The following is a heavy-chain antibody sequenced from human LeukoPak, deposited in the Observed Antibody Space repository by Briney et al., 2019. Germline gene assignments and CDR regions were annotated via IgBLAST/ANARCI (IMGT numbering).Heavy chain of an antibody. CDR2: INSDGSST. V-gene: IGHV3-74*01. CDR3: ARDRMVRGVIITYNWSDP. J-gene: IGHJ5*02. CDR1: GFTFSSYW. Sequence: GGSLRLSCAASGFTFSSYWMHWVRQAPGKGLVWVSRINSDGSSTSYADSVKGRFTISRDNAKNTLYLQMNSLRAEDTAVYYCARDRMVRGVIITYNWSDPWGQGTLVTVSS. D-gene: IGHD3-10*01.